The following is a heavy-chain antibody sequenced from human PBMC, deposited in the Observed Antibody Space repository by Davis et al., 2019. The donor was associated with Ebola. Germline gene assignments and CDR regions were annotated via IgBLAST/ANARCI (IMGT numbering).Heavy chain of an antibody. V-gene: IGHV4-30-2*01. CDR1: GGSISSGGYS. CDR2: IYHSGST. CDR3: ARELQPGRWFDP. Sequence: PSETLSLTCAVSGGSISSGGYSWSWIRQPPGKGLEWTGYIYHSGSTYYNPSLKSRVTISVDRSKNQFSLKLSSVTAADTAVYYCARELQPGRWFDPWGQGTLVTVSS. J-gene: IGHJ5*02. D-gene: IGHD1-26*01.